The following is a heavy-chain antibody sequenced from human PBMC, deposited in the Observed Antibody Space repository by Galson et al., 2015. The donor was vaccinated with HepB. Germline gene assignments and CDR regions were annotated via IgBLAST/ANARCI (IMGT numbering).Heavy chain of an antibody. Sequence: SVKVSCKASGYTFTNYAMHWVRQAPGQRLEWMGWINAGNGNTIYSQKFQGRLTITRDTSASTAYMELSSLRSEDTAVFYCARGPAPIFGVIMTRGDFFDIWGQGTMVTVSS. D-gene: IGHD3-3*01. V-gene: IGHV1-3*01. CDR3: ARGPAPIFGVIMTRGDFFDI. J-gene: IGHJ3*02. CDR1: GYTFTNYA. CDR2: INAGNGNT.